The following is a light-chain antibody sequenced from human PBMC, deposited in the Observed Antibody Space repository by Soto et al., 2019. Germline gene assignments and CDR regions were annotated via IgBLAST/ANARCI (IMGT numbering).Light chain of an antibody. CDR1: SSNIGAGYD. CDR3: AAWDDSLNGPV. CDR2: GNS. J-gene: IGLJ2*01. Sequence: QSVLTQPPSVSGAPGQRVTISCTGSSSNIGAGYDVHWYQQLPGTAPKLLIYGNSNRPSGVPDRFSGSKSGTSASLAISGLQSEDGADYYCAAWDDSLNGPVFGGGTKVTVL. V-gene: IGLV1-40*01.